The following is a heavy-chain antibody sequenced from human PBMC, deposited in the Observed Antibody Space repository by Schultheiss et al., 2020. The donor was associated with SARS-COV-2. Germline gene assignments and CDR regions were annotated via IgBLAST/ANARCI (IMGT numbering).Heavy chain of an antibody. V-gene: IGHV3-23*01. CDR3: AKQRLDHYYDSSGYYSWFDP. CDR2: ISGSGGST. J-gene: IGHJ5*02. Sequence: GESLKISCAASGFTFSSYAMSWVRQAPGKGLEWVSAISGSGGSTYYADSVKGRFTISRDNSKNTLYLQMNSLRAEDTAVYYCAKQRLDHYYDSSGYYSWFDPWGQGTLVTVSS. CDR1: GFTFSSYA. D-gene: IGHD3-22*01.